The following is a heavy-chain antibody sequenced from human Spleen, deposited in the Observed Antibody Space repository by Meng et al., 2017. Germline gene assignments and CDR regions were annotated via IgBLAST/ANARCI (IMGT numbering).Heavy chain of an antibody. CDR3: ARAPVLRFLEWLGPLYQYGMDV. CDR1: GYTFTDYG. D-gene: IGHD3-3*01. CDR2: MNPNSGNT. Sequence: ASVKVSCKVSGYTFTDYGISWVRQAPGQGLEWMGWMNPNSGNTGYAQKFQGRVTITRNTSISTAYMELSSLRSEDTAVYYCARAPVLRFLEWLGPLYQYGMDVWGQGTTVTVSS. J-gene: IGHJ6*02. V-gene: IGHV1-8*03.